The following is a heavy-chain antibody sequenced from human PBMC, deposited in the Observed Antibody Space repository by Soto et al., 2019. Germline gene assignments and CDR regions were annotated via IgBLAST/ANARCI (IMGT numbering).Heavy chain of an antibody. CDR1: GGSLSSLY. D-gene: IGHD6-19*01. CDR3: ARGSPLAEV. J-gene: IGHJ4*02. CDR2: VHDSGTT. V-gene: IGHV4-59*11. Sequence: QVPLQESGPGLVKPSETLFLTCTVSGGSLSSLYWSWIRQSPGKGLEWIGYVHDSGTTDYNPSLRSRVNISLDTSKNQFSLELTSVIAADTAVYYCARGSPLAEVWGQGTLVTVSS.